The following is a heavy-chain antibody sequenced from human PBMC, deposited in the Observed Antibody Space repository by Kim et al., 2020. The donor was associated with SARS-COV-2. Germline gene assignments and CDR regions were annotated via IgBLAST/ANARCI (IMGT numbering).Heavy chain of an antibody. J-gene: IGHJ4*02. CDR3: ARAEYYGSGRFDY. V-gene: IGHV1-46*01. Sequence: YTKKSQGRVAMTRETSTSTGYMELSSLRSEDTAVYYCARAEYYGSGRFDYWGQGTLVTVSS. D-gene: IGHD3-10*01.